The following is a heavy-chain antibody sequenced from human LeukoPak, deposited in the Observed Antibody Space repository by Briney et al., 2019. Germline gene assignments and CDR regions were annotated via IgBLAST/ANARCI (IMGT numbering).Heavy chain of an antibody. CDR2: IYTSGST. Sequence: PSETLSLTCTVSGGSISSGGYYWSWIRQPAGKGLEWIGRIYTSGSTNYNPSLKSRVTISVDTSKNQFSLKLSSVTAADTAVYYCARDERTMVRGVIGWFDPWGQGTLVTVSS. CDR1: GGSISSGGYY. V-gene: IGHV4-61*02. CDR3: ARDERTMVRGVIGWFDP. J-gene: IGHJ5*02. D-gene: IGHD3-10*01.